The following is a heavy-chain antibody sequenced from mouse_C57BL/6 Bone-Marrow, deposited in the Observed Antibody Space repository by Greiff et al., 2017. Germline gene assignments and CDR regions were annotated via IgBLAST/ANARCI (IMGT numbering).Heavy chain of an antibody. J-gene: IGHJ3*01. CDR2: IDPEDGGT. CDR1: GFNIKDYY. D-gene: IGHD2-1*01. CDR3: ARLYGNFAY. Sequence: EVQLVESGAELVKPGASVKLSCTASGFNIKDYYMHWVKQRTEQGLEWIGRIDPEDGGTKYAPKFPGKATITADTSSNTAYLQLSSLTSEDTAVYYCARLYGNFAYWGQGTLVTVSA. V-gene: IGHV14-2*01.